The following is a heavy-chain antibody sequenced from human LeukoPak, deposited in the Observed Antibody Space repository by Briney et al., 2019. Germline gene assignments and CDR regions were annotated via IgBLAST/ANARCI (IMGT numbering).Heavy chain of an antibody. Sequence: GGSLRLSCEASGFTFRSYSMNWVRQAPGKGLEWISYISRSINSISYADSVKGRFTISRDNAKNSLFLQVNNLRDEDTAVYYCARDRGPGIKPAGTVGMDVWGQGTTVTVSS. CDR2: ISRSINSI. J-gene: IGHJ6*02. V-gene: IGHV3-48*02. D-gene: IGHD6-13*01. CDR1: GFTFRSYS. CDR3: ARDRGPGIKPAGTVGMDV.